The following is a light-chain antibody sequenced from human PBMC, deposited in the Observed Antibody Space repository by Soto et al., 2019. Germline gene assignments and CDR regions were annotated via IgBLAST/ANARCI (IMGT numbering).Light chain of an antibody. CDR2: GNS. J-gene: IGLJ2*01. CDR3: QSYDSSLSAVV. CDR1: SSNIDAGYD. V-gene: IGLV1-40*01. Sequence: QSVLTQPPSVSGAPGQRVTISCTGSSSNIDAGYDVHWYQQLPGTAPKLLIYGNSNRPSGVPDRFSGSKSGTSASLAITGLQAEDEADYYCQSYDSSLSAVVFGGGTKLTVL.